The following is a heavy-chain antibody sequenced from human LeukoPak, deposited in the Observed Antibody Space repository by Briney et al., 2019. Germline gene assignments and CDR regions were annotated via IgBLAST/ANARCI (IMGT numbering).Heavy chain of an antibody. CDR2: IYYSGST. CDR1: GGSISSGSYY. CDR3: ARADTYYDILTGYYIPYYFDY. D-gene: IGHD3-9*01. J-gene: IGHJ4*02. Sequence: SETLSLTCTVSGGSISSGSYYWGWIRQPPGKGLEWIGSIYYSGSTYYNPSLKSRVTISVDTSKNQFSLKLSSVTAADTAVYYCARADTYYDILTGYYIPYYFDYWGQGTLVTVSS. V-gene: IGHV4-39*07.